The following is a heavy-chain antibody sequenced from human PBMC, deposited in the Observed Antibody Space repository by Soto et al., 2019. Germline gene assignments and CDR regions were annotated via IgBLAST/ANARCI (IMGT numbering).Heavy chain of an antibody. J-gene: IGHJ4*02. CDR2: INAGNGDT. CDR1: GHTFTTYT. Sequence: QVQLVQSGAEVKKPGASVKVSCQASGHTFTTYTIHWVRQAPGQGLEWMGRINAGNGDTKFSQKFQGRVTLSTDTSATTAYMELSSLRSEDSAVYYCARDPGYCTGITYFARFDSWGQGTLVTVSS. V-gene: IGHV1-3*01. CDR3: ARDPGYCTGITYFARFDS. D-gene: IGHD2-8*02.